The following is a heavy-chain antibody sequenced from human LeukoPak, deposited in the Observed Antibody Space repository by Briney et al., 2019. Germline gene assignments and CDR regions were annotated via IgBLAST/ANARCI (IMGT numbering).Heavy chain of an antibody. V-gene: IGHV4-61*02. Sequence: SETLSLTCTVSGDSISSCSYYWSWIRRPAGKGLEWIGRIYTSGSTNNHPSPKSRVTMSVDTSKNQFSLKLSSVTAADTAVYYCARATYSGYDWDFDYWGQGTLVTVSS. D-gene: IGHD5-12*01. CDR2: IYTSGST. J-gene: IGHJ4*02. CDR1: GDSISSCSYY. CDR3: ARATYSGYDWDFDY.